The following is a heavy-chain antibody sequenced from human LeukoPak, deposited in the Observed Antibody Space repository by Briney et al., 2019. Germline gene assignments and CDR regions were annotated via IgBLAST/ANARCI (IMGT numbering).Heavy chain of an antibody. CDR2: FNAGNGNT. D-gene: IGHD6-13*01. CDR3: AVGIAAAGTTYYFDY. CDR1: GYTFTSYA. V-gene: IGHV1-3*01. Sequence: ASVKVSCKASGYTFTSYAMHWVRQAPGQRLEWMGWFNAGNGNTKYSQKFQGRVTITRDTSASTAYMELSSLRSEDTAVYYCAVGIAAAGTTYYFDYWGQGTLVTVSS. J-gene: IGHJ4*02.